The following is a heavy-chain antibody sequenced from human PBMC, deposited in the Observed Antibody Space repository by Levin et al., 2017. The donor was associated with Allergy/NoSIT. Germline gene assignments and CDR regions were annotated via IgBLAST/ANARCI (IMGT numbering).Heavy chain of an antibody. J-gene: IGHJ6*03. D-gene: IGHD5-12*01. CDR3: ARRGYSGYASGYMDV. CDR1: GGSISSYY. CDR2: IYYSGST. V-gene: IGHV4-59*01. Sequence: SETLSLTCTVSGGSISSYYWSWIRQPPGKGLEWIGYIYYSGSTNYNPSLKSRVTISVDTSKNQFSLKLSSVTAADTAVYYCARRGYSGYASGYMDVWGKGTTVTVSS.